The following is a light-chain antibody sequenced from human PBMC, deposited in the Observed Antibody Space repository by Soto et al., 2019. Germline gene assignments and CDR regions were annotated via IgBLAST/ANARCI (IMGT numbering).Light chain of an antibody. V-gene: IGKV3-11*01. CDR1: QSVSSSS. CDR2: DAS. J-gene: IGKJ4*01. CDR3: QQRSNWLSLT. Sequence: EIVLTQSPATLSLSPGERATLSCRASQSVSSSSLAWYQQKPGQAPRLLIYDASNRATGIPARFSGSGSGTDFTLTISSLEPEDFAVYYCQQRSNWLSLTFGGGTKVEIK.